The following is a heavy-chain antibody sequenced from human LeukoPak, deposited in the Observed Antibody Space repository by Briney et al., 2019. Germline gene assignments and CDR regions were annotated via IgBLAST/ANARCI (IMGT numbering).Heavy chain of an antibody. Sequence: GGSLRLSCAASGFTFSSYWMSWVRQAPGKGLEWVANIKQDGSEKYYVDSVKGRFTISRDNAKNSLYLQMNSLRAEDTAVYYCARDLYYYDSSGYYNLDYWGQGTLVTVSS. D-gene: IGHD3-22*01. CDR1: GFTFSSYW. V-gene: IGHV3-7*01. J-gene: IGHJ4*02. CDR3: ARDLYYYDSSGYYNLDY. CDR2: IKQDGSEK.